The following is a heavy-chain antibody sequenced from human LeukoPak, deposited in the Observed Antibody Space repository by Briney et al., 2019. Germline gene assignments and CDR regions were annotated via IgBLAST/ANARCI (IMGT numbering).Heavy chain of an antibody. D-gene: IGHD1-26*01. CDR3: ARLWDSPNWLDP. Sequence: GESLKISCKGSGFSFSSYWVAWVRQMPGKGLEWMGIIYPGDSDTRYSPSFQGPVTISADKSISTAYLQWSSLKASDTAMYYCARLWDSPNWLDPWGQGTLVTVSS. V-gene: IGHV5-51*01. J-gene: IGHJ5*02. CDR1: GFSFSSYW. CDR2: IYPGDSDT.